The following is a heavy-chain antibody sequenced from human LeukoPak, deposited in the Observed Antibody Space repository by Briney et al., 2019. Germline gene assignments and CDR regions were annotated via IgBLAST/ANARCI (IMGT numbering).Heavy chain of an antibody. V-gene: IGHV4-61*02. J-gene: IGHJ3*02. D-gene: IGHD2-21*01. Sequence: KPSETLSLTCTVSGGSISSGSYYWSWIRQPAGKGLEWIGRIYTSGSTNYNPSLKSRVTLSVDTSKNQFSLKLSSVTAADTAVYYCARVPYCGGDRYSGAFDIWGQGTMVTVSS. CDR2: IYTSGST. CDR3: ARVPYCGGDRYSGAFDI. CDR1: GGSISSGSYY.